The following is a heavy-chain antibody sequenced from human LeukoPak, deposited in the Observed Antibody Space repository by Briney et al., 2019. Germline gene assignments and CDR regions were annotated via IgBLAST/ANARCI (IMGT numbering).Heavy chain of an antibody. Sequence: SETLSLTCTVSGYSISSGYYWGWIRQPPGKGLEWIGEINHSGSTNYNPSLKSRVTISVDTSKSQFSLKLSSVTAADTAVYYCARGKDSSGYYYYYYYMDVWGKGTTVTISS. D-gene: IGHD3-22*01. CDR3: ARGKDSSGYYYYYYYMDV. CDR2: INHSGST. J-gene: IGHJ6*03. CDR1: GYSISSGYY. V-gene: IGHV4-38-2*02.